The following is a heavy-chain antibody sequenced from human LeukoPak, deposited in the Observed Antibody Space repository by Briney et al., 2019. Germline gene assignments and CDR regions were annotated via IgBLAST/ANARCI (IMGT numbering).Heavy chain of an antibody. Sequence: SQTLSLTCAISGDSVSSNSVTWNWIRQSPSRGLEWLGRTYYRSMWYNDYAVSVRGRITVNPDTSKNQFSLHLNSVTPEDTAVYYCARRLTQYDCFDPWGQGILVTVSS. CDR1: GDSVSSNSVT. J-gene: IGHJ5*02. V-gene: IGHV6-1*01. CDR2: TYYRSMWYN. CDR3: ARRLTQYDCFDP. D-gene: IGHD2-2*01.